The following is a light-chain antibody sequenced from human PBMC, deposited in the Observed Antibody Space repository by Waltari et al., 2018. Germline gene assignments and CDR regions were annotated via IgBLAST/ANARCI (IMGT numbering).Light chain of an antibody. V-gene: IGKV1-17*01. CDR1: QGISSY. CDR3: LQHNSYPFT. J-gene: IGKJ3*01. Sequence: DIQMTQSPSSLSASVGDTVTITCRASQGISSYLNWFQQKPGKAPKLLIYAASSLEGGVPSRFSGCGSGTEFTLTIRSLQPEDFAAYYCLQHNSYPFTFGPGTKLDIK. CDR2: AAS.